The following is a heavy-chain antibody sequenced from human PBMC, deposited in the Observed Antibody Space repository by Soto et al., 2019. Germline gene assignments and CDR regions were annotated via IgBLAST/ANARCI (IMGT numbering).Heavy chain of an antibody. CDR1: GFTFSSYS. V-gene: IGHV3-21*01. J-gene: IGHJ5*02. Sequence: GASVKVSCAASGFTFSSYSMNCDRQAPGKGLEWVSSISSSSSYIYYADSVKGRFTISRDNAKNSLYLQMNSLRAEDTAVYYCARDLYSGSPVHWIDPWGQGTLVTVSS. D-gene: IGHD1-26*01. CDR2: ISSSSSYI. CDR3: ARDLYSGSPVHWIDP.